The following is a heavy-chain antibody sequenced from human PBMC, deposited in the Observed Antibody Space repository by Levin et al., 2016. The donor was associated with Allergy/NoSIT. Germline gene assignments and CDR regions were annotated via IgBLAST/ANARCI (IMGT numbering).Heavy chain of an antibody. J-gene: IGHJ6*02. V-gene: IGHV4-4*02. CDR1: GGSISSSNW. CDR3: ARGARVESPAPHGLDV. D-gene: IGHD3-3*01. CDR2: IHHSGST. Sequence: SETLSLTCAVSGGSISSSNWWTWVRQPPGKGLEWIGEIHHSGSTNYNPSLKSRVTISADASKSEFSLSLTSVSAADTALYFCARGARVESPAPHGLDVWGRGTTVIVSS.